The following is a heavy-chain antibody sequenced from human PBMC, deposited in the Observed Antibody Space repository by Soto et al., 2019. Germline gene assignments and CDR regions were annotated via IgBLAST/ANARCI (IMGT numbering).Heavy chain of an antibody. J-gene: IGHJ4*02. CDR2: IWYDGSNK. Sequence: GGSLRLSCAASGFTFGSYGMHWVRQAPGKGLEWMAVIWYDGSNKYYADSVKGRFTISRDNSKNTLYLQMNSLRAEDTAVYYCARDGYCSGGSCYSVPVFDYWGQGTLVTVSS. D-gene: IGHD2-15*01. CDR3: ARDGYCSGGSCYSVPVFDY. CDR1: GFTFGSYG. V-gene: IGHV3-33*01.